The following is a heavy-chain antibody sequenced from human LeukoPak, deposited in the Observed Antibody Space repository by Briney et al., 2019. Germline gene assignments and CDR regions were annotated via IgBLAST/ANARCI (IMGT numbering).Heavy chain of an antibody. D-gene: IGHD6-19*01. CDR3: ARDLDSSGWYGVDY. CDR1: GSSISSYY. CDR2: IYTSGST. Sequence: SETLSLTCTVSGSSISSYYWSWIRQPAGKGLEWIGRIYTSGSTNYNPSLKSRVTMSVDTSKNQFSLKLSSVTAADTAVYYCARDLDSSGWYGVDYWGQGTLVTVSS. V-gene: IGHV4-4*07. J-gene: IGHJ4*02.